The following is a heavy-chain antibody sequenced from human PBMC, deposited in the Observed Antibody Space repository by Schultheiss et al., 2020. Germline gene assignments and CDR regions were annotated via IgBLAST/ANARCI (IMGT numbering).Heavy chain of an antibody. Sequence: SETLSLTCTVSGYSISSGYYWSWIRQPAGKGLEWIGRIYTSGSTNYNPSLKSRVTMSVDTSKNQFSLKLSSVTAADTAVYYCASYSSGWDPGPIDYWGQGTLVTVSS. CDR2: IYTSGST. V-gene: IGHV4-61*02. D-gene: IGHD6-19*01. CDR3: ASYSSGWDPGPIDY. J-gene: IGHJ4*02. CDR1: GYSISSGYY.